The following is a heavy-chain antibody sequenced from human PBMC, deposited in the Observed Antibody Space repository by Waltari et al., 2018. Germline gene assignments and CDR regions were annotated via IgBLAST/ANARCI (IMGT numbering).Heavy chain of an antibody. CDR2: ISGSGGST. D-gene: IGHD7-27*01. Sequence: EVQMLESGGGWVQPGASLRRPGAGSGLTFSRTATSWVRQAPGKGLEWVSAISGSGGSTYYADSVKGRFTISRDNSKNTLYLQMNSLRAEDTAVYYCAKGPNWGPNYYFDYWGQGTLVTVSS. CDR1: GLTFSRTA. J-gene: IGHJ4*02. CDR3: AKGPNWGPNYYFDY. V-gene: IGHV3-23*01.